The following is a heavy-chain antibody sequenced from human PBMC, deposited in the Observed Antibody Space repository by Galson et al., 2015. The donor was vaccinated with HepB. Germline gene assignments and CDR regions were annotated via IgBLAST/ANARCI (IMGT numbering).Heavy chain of an antibody. CDR1: GYTFSRYG. J-gene: IGHJ4*02. D-gene: IGHD6-19*01. Sequence: SCKAYGYTFSRYGISWVRQAPGQGLEWMGWISAYNGDTNYVEKVQGRVTMTTDTSTSTAYMELRSLRSDDTAVYYCARDRQSMAVAGWGGFDHWGQGTLVTVSS. CDR3: ARDRQSMAVAGWGGFDH. CDR2: ISAYNGDT. V-gene: IGHV1-18*01.